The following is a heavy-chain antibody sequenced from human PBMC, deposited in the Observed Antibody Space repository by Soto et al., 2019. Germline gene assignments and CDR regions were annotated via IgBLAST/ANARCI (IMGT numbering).Heavy chain of an antibody. Sequence: EVQLLESGGGLVQPGGSLRLSCAASGFTFSSYAMSWVRQAPGKGLEWVSAISGSGGSTYYADSVKGRFTISRDNSKNTLYLQMNRLRAEDTAVYYCAKDDQQFPSGSSAYYWGQGTLVTVSS. CDR2: ISGSGGST. J-gene: IGHJ4*02. D-gene: IGHD3-10*01. CDR3: AKDDQQFPSGSSAYY. CDR1: GFTFSSYA. V-gene: IGHV3-23*01.